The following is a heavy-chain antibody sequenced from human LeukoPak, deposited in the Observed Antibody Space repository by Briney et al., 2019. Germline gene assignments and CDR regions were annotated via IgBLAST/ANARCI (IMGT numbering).Heavy chain of an antibody. Sequence: APVKVSCKVSGYTLTELSMHWARQAPGKGLEWMGGFDPEDGETIYAQKFQGRVTMTEDTSTDTAYMELSSLRSEDTAVYYCATGQGYSSGWVFDYWGQGTLVTVSS. J-gene: IGHJ4*02. CDR3: ATGQGYSSGWVFDY. CDR2: FDPEDGET. D-gene: IGHD6-19*01. CDR1: GYTLTELS. V-gene: IGHV1-24*01.